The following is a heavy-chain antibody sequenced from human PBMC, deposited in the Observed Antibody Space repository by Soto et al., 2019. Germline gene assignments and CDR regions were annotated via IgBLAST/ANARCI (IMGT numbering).Heavy chain of an antibody. V-gene: IGHV4-30-2*01. CDR1: GGSISSGGYS. CDR2: IYHSGST. J-gene: IGHJ4*02. D-gene: IGHD6-19*01. Sequence: QLQLQESGSGLVKPSQTLSLTCAVSGGSISSGGYSWSWIRQPPGKGLEWIGYIYHSGSTYYNPSLKSRVTISVDRSKNQSSLPLSSVTAADTAVYYCASAGGLGAVAADYWGQGTLVTVSS. CDR3: ASAGGLGAVAADY.